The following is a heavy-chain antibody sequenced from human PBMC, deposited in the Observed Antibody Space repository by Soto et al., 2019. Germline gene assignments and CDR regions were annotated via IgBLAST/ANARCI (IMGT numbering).Heavy chain of an antibody. J-gene: IGHJ5*02. V-gene: IGHV3-30-3*01. CDR3: AKDGGTFWCGGHEDGNWFDP. CDR1: EFTFSSYA. D-gene: IGHD3-3*01. CDR2: ISYDGNNN. Sequence: QEQLMESGGGVVQPGRSLRLSCAASEFTFSSYALHWVRQAPGKGLEWVAVISYDGNNNYYGDSVKGRFIISRDNAKNPLFLQMNSLRTEDTAVYYCAKDGGTFWCGGHEDGNWFDPWGQGTLVTVSS.